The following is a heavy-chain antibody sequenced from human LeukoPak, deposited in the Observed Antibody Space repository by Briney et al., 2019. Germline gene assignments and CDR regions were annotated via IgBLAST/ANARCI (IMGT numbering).Heavy chain of an antibody. J-gene: IGHJ4*02. CDR2: INAGNGNT. CDR1: GYTFTSYA. Sequence: GASVKVSCKASGYTFTSYAMHWVRQAPGQRLEWMGWINAGNGNTKYSQKFQGRVTITRDTSASTAYMELSSLRSEDTAVYYCARDTTVDSSGYYYGYYFDYWGQGTLVTVFS. CDR3: ARDTTVDSSGYYYGYYFDY. D-gene: IGHD3-22*01. V-gene: IGHV1-3*01.